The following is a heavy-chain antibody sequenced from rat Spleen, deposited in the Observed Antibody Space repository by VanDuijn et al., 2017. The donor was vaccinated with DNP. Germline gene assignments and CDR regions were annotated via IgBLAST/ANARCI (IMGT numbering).Heavy chain of an antibody. Sequence: EVQLVESGGGVVQPGRSMKLSCAASGLPCSTHGMAWVRQAPTKGLEWAASISSGGDITYYRDSVKGRFTISRDNAQNTQYLQMNSLRSEDTATYYCTAELGGYWGQGVMVTVSS. CDR3: TAELGGY. CDR1: GLPCSTHG. J-gene: IGHJ2*01. V-gene: IGHV5S13*01. CDR2: ISSGGDIT. D-gene: IGHD5-1*01.